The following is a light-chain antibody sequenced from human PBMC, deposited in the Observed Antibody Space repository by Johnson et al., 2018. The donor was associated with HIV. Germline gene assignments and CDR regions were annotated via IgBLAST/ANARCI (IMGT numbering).Light chain of an antibody. V-gene: IGLV1-51*02. CDR2: END. CDR3: ATWDHRLSSGGV. CDR1: SSNIGNNY. Sequence: QSVLTQPPSVSAAPGQKVTISCSGSSSNIGNNYVSWYRHLPGTAPKLLIYENDKRPSGIPDRFSGSKSGTSATLGITGLQTGDEADYYCATWDHRLSSGGVFGTGTKVTVL. J-gene: IGLJ1*01.